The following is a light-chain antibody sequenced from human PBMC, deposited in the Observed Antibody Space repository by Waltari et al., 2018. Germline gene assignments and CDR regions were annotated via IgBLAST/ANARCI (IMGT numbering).Light chain of an antibody. Sequence: DVVMTQSPLSLAVTLGQPASISCSSSHSLLHSDGNTYLNWFQQRPGQSPRRLIYKVSNRESGVPDRFSGSWSGTDFTLKISRVEAEDVVVYYCMQATHWYTFGQGTKLEIK. V-gene: IGKV2-30*02. CDR2: KVS. J-gene: IGKJ2*01. CDR1: HSLLHSDGNTY. CDR3: MQATHWYT.